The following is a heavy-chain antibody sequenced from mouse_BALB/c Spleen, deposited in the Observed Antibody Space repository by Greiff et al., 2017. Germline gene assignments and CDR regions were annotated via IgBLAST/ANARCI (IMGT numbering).Heavy chain of an antibody. CDR1: GYAFTNYL. D-gene: IGHD1-1*01. V-gene: IGHV1-54*01. J-gene: IGHJ2*01. CDR3: ARCEDYGSSFDY. CDR2: INPGSGGT. Sequence: VQLQQSGAELVRPGTSVKVSCKASGYAFTNYLIEWVKQRPGQGLEWIGVINPGSGGTNYNEKFKGKATLTADKSPSTAYMQLSSLTSDDSAVYFCARCEDYGSSFDYWGQGTTLTVSS.